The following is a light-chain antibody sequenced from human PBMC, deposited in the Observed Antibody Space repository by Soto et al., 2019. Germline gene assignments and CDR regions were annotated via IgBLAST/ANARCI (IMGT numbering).Light chain of an antibody. CDR3: GTWDSSLSAEV. CDR1: SSHIGNNY. J-gene: IGLJ1*01. CDR2: ENN. Sequence: QSVLVQPPSMSAAPGQKVTSSCSGNSSHIGNNYVSWYQQLPGTAPQLLIYENNKQPSGIPDRFSGSKSGTSATLGITGLQTGDEADYYCGTWDSSLSAEVFGSGTKVTVL. V-gene: IGLV1-51*02.